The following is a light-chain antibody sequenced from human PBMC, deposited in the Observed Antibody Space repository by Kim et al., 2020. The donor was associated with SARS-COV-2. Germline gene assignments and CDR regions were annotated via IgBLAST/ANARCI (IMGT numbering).Light chain of an antibody. CDR3: QQSYSTLPYT. CDR1: QSISTY. J-gene: IGKJ2*01. CDR2: DAS. Sequence: DIQMTQSPSSPSASVGDRVTITCRASQSISTYLNWYQQKPGKAPKLLIYDASSLQSGVPSRFSGSGSGTDFTLTISSLQPEDFATYYCQQSYSTLPYTFGQGTKLEI. V-gene: IGKV1-39*01.